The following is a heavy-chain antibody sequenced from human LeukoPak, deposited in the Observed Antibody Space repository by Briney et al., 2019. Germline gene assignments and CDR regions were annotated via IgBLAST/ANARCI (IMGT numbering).Heavy chain of an antibody. CDR2: ISYDGSNK. Sequence: PGGSLRLSCAASGFTFSSYAMHWVRQAPGKGLEWVAVISYDGSNKYYADSVKGRFTISRDNSKNTLYLQMNGLRAEDTAVYYCARADCSSTSCYTVDCWGQGTLVTVSS. CDR1: GFTFSSYA. J-gene: IGHJ4*02. V-gene: IGHV3-30*01. D-gene: IGHD2-2*02. CDR3: ARADCSSTSCYTVDC.